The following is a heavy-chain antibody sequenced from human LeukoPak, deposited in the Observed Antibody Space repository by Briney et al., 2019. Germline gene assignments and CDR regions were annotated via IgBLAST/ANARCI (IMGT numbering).Heavy chain of an antibody. J-gene: IGHJ6*03. CDR3: ARDNTASITPPYYYYMDV. D-gene: IGHD4-23*01. V-gene: IGHV3-11*04. Sequence: GGSLRLSCAASGFTFSDYNMSWIRQAPGKGLEWVSHISSSGNTIHYADSVKGRFTISRDNAKNSLYVQMSSLRAEDTAVYYCARDNTASITPPYYYYMDVWGKGTTVTVSS. CDR2: ISSSGNTI. CDR1: GFTFSDYN.